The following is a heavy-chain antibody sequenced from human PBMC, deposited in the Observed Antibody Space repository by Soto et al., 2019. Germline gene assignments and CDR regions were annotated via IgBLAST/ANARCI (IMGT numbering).Heavy chain of an antibody. CDR1: GGSISSGGYY. V-gene: IGHV4-31*03. D-gene: IGHD6-19*01. Sequence: PSETLSLTCTVSGGSISSGGYYWSWIRQHPGKGLEWIGYIYYSGSTYYNPSLKSRVTISVDTSKNQFSLKLSSVTAADTAVYYCARVGEVAGNDYWGQGTXVTVSS. CDR3: ARVGEVAGNDY. CDR2: IYYSGST. J-gene: IGHJ4*02.